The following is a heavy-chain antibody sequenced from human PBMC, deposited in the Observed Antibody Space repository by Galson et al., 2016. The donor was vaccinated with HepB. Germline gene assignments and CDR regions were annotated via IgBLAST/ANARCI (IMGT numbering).Heavy chain of an antibody. Sequence: LSLTCNVSGGSISSYFWSWIRQSPGKGLEWIGYIYKSGSTNYSPPLKSRVTISVDTSKNQFSLKLRSVTAADTAFYYCARGVTGTPYFDFWGQGALVTVSS. J-gene: IGHJ4*02. CDR1: GGSISSYF. CDR2: IYKSGST. CDR3: ARGVTGTPYFDF. V-gene: IGHV4-59*01. D-gene: IGHD2-21*02.